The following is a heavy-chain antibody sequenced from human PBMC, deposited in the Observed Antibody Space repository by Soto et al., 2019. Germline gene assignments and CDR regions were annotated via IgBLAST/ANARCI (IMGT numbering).Heavy chain of an antibody. Sequence: SGPTLVNPTETLTLTCTVSGFSLSNARMGVSWIRQPPGKALEWLAHIFSNDENSYSTSLKSRLTISKDTSKSQVVLTMTNMDPVDTATYYCARMVGVVTISVSWDQGTLLTVSS. V-gene: IGHV2-26*01. CDR2: IFSNDEN. CDR1: GFSLSNARMG. CDR3: ARMVGVVTISVS. J-gene: IGHJ5*02. D-gene: IGHD3-3*01.